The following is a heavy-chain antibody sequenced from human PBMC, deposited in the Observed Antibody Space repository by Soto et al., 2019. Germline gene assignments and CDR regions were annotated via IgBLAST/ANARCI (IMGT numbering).Heavy chain of an antibody. D-gene: IGHD6-13*01. CDR2: IWYDGSNK. V-gene: IGHV3-33*01. Sequence: HPGGSLRLSCAASGFTFSSYGMHWVRQAPCKGLEWVAVIWYDGSNKYYADSEKGRFTISRDNSKNTLYLQMNTLRAEDTAVYYCARGRQQLVNHHAFDIWGQGTMVTVSS. CDR3: ARGRQQLVNHHAFDI. J-gene: IGHJ3*02. CDR1: GFTFSSYG.